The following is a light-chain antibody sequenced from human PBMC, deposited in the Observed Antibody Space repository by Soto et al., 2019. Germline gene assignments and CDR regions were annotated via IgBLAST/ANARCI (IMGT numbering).Light chain of an antibody. CDR2: AAS. CDR3: QQTYSSRQT. V-gene: IGKV1-39*01. J-gene: IGKJ2*01. CDR1: QIIITY. Sequence: DIQMTQSPSSLSASVRDRVTITCRASQIIITYLNWYQQKPGKAPKLLIYAASSLHIGVPSRFSGSGSGTEFTLTINSLQPEDFATYYCQQTYSSRQTFGQGTKLEIK.